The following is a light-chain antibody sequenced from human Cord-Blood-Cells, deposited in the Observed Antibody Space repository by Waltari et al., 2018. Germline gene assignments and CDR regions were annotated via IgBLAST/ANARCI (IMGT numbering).Light chain of an antibody. J-gene: IGLJ1*01. CDR2: RNN. CDR1: SSNIGSNC. Sequence: QSVLTQPPSASGTPGQRVTISCSGSSSNIGSNCVYWYQQLPGTAPKLLNYRNNQRPSGVPDRFSGSKSGTSASLAISGLRSEDEADYYCAAWDDSLSGYVFGTGTKVTVL. CDR3: AAWDDSLSGYV. V-gene: IGLV1-47*01.